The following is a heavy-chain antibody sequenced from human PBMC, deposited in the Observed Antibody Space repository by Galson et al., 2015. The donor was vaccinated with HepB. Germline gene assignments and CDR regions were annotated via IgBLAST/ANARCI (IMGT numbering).Heavy chain of an antibody. CDR1: GDSVSSNSVA. CDR2: TYYRSKWYS. V-gene: IGHV6-1*01. CDR3: AREYTTVVTPGGRNNWFDP. J-gene: IGHJ5*02. D-gene: IGHD4-23*01. Sequence: CAISGDSVSSNSVAWSWIRQSPSRGLEWLGRTYYRSKWYSDYAVSVRGRITVNPDTSKNQFSLQLNSVTPEDTAVYYCAREYTTVVTPGGRNNWFDPWGQGTLVTVSS.